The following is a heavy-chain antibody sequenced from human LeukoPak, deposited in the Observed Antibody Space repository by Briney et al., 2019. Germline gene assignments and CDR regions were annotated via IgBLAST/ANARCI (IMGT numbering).Heavy chain of an antibody. J-gene: IGHJ4*02. CDR2: IYYGGST. V-gene: IGHV4-31*03. D-gene: IGHD3-10*01. CDR1: GGSISSGGYY. CDR3: ARGPVGGPIDY. Sequence: LSETLSLTCNVSGGSISSGGYYWSWIRQHPGKGLEGIGYIYYGGSTYYNPSLKSRVTISVDTSKNQFSLKLSSVTAADTAVYYCARGPVGGPIDYGGQGHRAPVSA.